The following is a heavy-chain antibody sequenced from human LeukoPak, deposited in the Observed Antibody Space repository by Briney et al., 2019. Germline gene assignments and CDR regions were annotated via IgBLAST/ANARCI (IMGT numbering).Heavy chain of an antibody. V-gene: IGHV3-21*01. CDR3: AIYSSSSYYYGMDV. Sequence: GGSLRLSCAASGFTFSSYSMNWVRQAPGKGLEWVSSISSSSSYIYYADSVKGRFTISRDNAKNSLYLQMNSLRAEDTAVYYCAIYSSSSYYYGMDVWGQGTTVTVSS. D-gene: IGHD6-13*01. CDR1: GFTFSSYS. J-gene: IGHJ6*02. CDR2: ISSSSSYI.